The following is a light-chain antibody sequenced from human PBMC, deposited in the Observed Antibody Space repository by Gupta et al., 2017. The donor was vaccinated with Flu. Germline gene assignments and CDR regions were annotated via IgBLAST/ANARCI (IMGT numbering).Light chain of an antibody. Sequence: SYLLAHPPAAPGAPGQTARFACGGHNIGSKSVHWYHQRPAQAPVLVIEDDNDRPSGIPARFSCATYSDTATLMTSRGVQADEADDYWRISGSSSLDRSYVFGSGTKVTVL. J-gene: IGLJ1*01. V-gene: IGLV3-21*02. CDR3: RISGSSSLDRSYV. CDR2: DDN. CDR1: NIGSKS.